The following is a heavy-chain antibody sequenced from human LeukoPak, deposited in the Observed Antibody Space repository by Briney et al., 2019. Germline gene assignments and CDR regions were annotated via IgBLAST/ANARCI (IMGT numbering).Heavy chain of an antibody. D-gene: IGHD3-10*01. Sequence: SETLSLTCAVSGGPFSGYFWSWIRQSSRKGPEWIGEMHNSGTTNYNPSLNSRVTISEDTSKNQFYLHLSSVTAADTAVYYCARRYYYNLGSFPFDFWGQGTLVTVSS. CDR2: MHNSGTT. V-gene: IGHV4-34*01. J-gene: IGHJ4*02. CDR1: GGPFSGYF. CDR3: ARRYYYNLGSFPFDF.